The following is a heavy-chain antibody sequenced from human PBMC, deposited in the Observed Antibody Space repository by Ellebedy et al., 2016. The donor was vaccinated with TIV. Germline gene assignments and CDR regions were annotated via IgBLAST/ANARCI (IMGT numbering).Heavy chain of an antibody. CDR1: GFLFSNHA. CDR2: ISGDGYSP. CDR3: AKEVGVHGPRYNDY. D-gene: IGHD5-24*01. Sequence: PGGSLRLSCPTSGFLFSNHAMSWVRQAPGKSLEWVSGISGDGYSPYYAESVKGRFTISRDNSKNILLLQMNSQRVQDTAIYYCAKEVGVHGPRYNDYWGRGTLVTVSS. V-gene: IGHV3-23*01. J-gene: IGHJ4*02.